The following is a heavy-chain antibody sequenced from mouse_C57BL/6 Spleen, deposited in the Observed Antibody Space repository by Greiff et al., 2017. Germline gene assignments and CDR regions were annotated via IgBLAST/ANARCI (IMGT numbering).Heavy chain of an antibody. CDR1: GFTFSDYG. Sequence: EVKLVESGGGLVKPGGSLKLSCAASGFTFSDYGMHWVRQAPEKGLEWVAYISSGSSTIYYADTVKGRFTISRDNAKNTLFLQMTSLRSEDTAMYYCAREVTGTLDYWGQGTTLTVSS. D-gene: IGHD4-1*01. CDR3: AREVTGTLDY. J-gene: IGHJ2*01. V-gene: IGHV5-17*01. CDR2: ISSGSSTI.